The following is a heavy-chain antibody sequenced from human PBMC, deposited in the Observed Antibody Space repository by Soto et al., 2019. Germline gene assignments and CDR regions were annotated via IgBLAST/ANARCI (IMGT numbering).Heavy chain of an antibody. V-gene: IGHV3-23*01. CDR1: GFNFRTYA. J-gene: IGHJ2*01. Sequence: GGSLRLSCSACGFNFRTYAMHGVRQAPGKGLEWVSVISYSGSSTYYADSVKGRFTISRDNSKNTLYLQMNSLRAEDTAVYYCAKRTTGWYFDLWGRGTLVTVSS. CDR2: ISYSGSST. CDR3: AKRTTGWYFDL.